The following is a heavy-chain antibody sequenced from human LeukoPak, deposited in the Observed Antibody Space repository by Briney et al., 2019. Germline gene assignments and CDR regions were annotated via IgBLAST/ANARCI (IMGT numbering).Heavy chain of an antibody. CDR1: RFTFGDYA. Sequence: GGSLRLSCTTSRFTFGDYAVSWVRQAPGKGLEWVGFIRSKTYGGTTECAASVKGRFTISRDDSKSIAYLQMNSLETEDTAVYYCTRGLGLRYFDYWGQGTLVTVSS. J-gene: IGHJ4*02. V-gene: IGHV3-49*04. D-gene: IGHD4-17*01. CDR3: TRGLGLRYFDY. CDR2: IRSKTYGGTT.